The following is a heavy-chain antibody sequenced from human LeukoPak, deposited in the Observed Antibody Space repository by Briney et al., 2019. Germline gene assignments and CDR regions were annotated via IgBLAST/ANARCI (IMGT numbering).Heavy chain of an antibody. CDR3: ARDLGMTTGPYYYYYYMDV. V-gene: IGHV3-11*04. CDR2: ISSSGSTI. Sequence: GGSLRLSCAASGFTFSDYYMSWIRQAPGKGLEWVSYISSSGSTIYCADSVKGRFTISRDNAKNSLYLQMSSLRAEDTAVYYCARDLGMTTGPYYYYYYMDVWGKGTTVTVSS. D-gene: IGHD4-11*01. CDR1: GFTFSDYY. J-gene: IGHJ6*03.